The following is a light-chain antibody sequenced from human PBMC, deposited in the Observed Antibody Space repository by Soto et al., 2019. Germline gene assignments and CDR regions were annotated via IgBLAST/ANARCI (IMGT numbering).Light chain of an antibody. CDR3: QQYNSYPLT. Sequence: DIQMTQSPSTLSASVGDRVIITCRASQSINTWLAWYQQKPGKAPKFLIYKASILESGVPSRFSGSGSGTEFTLSISSLQPDDFATYYYQQYNSYPLTFGPGTIVDIK. J-gene: IGKJ3*01. CDR2: KAS. V-gene: IGKV1-5*03. CDR1: QSINTW.